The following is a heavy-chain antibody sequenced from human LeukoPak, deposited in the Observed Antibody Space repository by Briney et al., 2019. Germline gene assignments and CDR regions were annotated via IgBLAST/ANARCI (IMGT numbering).Heavy chain of an antibody. CDR3: AKQLGYCSDGSCYFPY. V-gene: IGHV3-23*01. J-gene: IGHJ4*02. CDR2: ISNNGGYT. D-gene: IGHD2-15*01. Sequence: GGSLRLSCAASGFTFSSSAMSWVRQAPGKGLEWVSAISNNGGYTYYADSVQGRFTISRDNSKSTLCLQMNSLRAEDTAVYYCAKQLGYCSDGSCYFPYWGQRTLVTVSS. CDR1: GFTFSSSA.